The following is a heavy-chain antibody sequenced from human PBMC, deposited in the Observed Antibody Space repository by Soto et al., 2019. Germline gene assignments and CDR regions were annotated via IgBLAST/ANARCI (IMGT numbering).Heavy chain of an antibody. J-gene: IGHJ6*02. Sequence: SETLSLTCAVYGGSFSGYYWSWIRQPPGKGLEWIGYIYYSGSTNYNPSLKSRVTISVDTSKNQFSLKLSSVTAADTAVYYCARDRAAAGTPYGMDVWGQGTTVTVS. CDR1: GGSFSGYY. D-gene: IGHD6-13*01. CDR2: IYYSGST. CDR3: ARDRAAAGTPYGMDV. V-gene: IGHV4-59*01.